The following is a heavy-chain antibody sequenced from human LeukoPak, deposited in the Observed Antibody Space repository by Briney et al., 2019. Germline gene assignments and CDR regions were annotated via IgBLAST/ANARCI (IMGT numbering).Heavy chain of an antibody. Sequence: PGGSLRLSCAASGFTFSRYGMHWVRQAPGKGLEWVAVTSSDGSNKHYADSVKGRFTISRDNSKNTLYLQMNSLRAEDTGVFYCAKERVNGDYVYYYYGMDVWGQGTLVTVSS. CDR1: GFTFSRYG. CDR3: AKERVNGDYVYYYYGMDV. J-gene: IGHJ6*02. D-gene: IGHD4-17*01. CDR2: TSSDGSNK. V-gene: IGHV3-30*18.